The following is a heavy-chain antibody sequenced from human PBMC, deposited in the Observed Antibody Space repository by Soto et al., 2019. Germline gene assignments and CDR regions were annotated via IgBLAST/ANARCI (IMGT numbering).Heavy chain of an antibody. J-gene: IGHJ4*02. CDR3: ARDAWQQCPGDY. CDR2: ISADNINR. Sequence: QVQLVQSGAEVKKPGASVKVSCKGSGYTFASHGISWVRQAPGQGLEWMGWISADNINRNYAEKFQGRVTMTPDTSTRTAYLELRSLRPDDTAGYYGARDAWQQCPGDYWGPGTLVTGSS. CDR1: GYTFASHG. D-gene: IGHD2-2*01. V-gene: IGHV1-18*01.